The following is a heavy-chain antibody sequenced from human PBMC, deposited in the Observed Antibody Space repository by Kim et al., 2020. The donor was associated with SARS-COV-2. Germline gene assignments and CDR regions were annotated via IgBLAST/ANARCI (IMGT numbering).Heavy chain of an antibody. J-gene: IGHJ5*02. D-gene: IGHD4-17*01. Sequence: ASVKGRFTLSRDNSKNTLYLQMNSLRAEDTAVYYCARGEDYGDYENWFDPWGQGTLVTVSS. V-gene: IGHV3-30*07. CDR3: ARGEDYGDYENWFDP.